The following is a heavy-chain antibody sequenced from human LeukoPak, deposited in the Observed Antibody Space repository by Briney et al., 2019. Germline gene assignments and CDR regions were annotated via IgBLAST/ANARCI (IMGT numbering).Heavy chain of an antibody. D-gene: IGHD3-3*01. CDR1: GYTFTSYG. V-gene: IGHV1-18*01. Sequence: GASVKVSCKASGYTFTSYGISWVRQAPGLGLEWMGWISAYNGNTNYAQKFQGRVTMTRDTSISTAYMELSRLRSDDTAVYYCARGGYDFVYYYYGMDVWGQGTTVTVSS. J-gene: IGHJ6*02. CDR2: ISAYNGNT. CDR3: ARGGYDFVYYYYGMDV.